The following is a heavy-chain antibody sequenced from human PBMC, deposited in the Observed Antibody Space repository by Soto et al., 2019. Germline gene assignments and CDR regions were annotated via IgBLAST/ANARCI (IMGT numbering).Heavy chain of an antibody. CDR2: IIPILGIA. CDR3: ARTEQLLPDFDF. V-gene: IGHV1-69*02. J-gene: IGHJ4*02. CDR1: GGTFSSYT. D-gene: IGHD1-26*01. Sequence: GTSVKVSCKASGGTFSSYTISWVRQATGQGLEWMGRIIPILGIANYAQKFQGRVTITADKSTSTAYMELSSLRSEDTAVYYCARTEQLLPDFDFLGQGTPVTVSS.